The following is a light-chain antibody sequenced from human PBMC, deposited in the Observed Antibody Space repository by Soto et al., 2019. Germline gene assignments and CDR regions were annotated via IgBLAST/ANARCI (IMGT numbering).Light chain of an antibody. V-gene: IGKV1-9*01. J-gene: IGKJ4*01. CDR2: SAS. CDR3: QQLKSYLLT. Sequence: DIQMTQSPSFLSASVGDRVTITCRASQGIRSDLAWYQQKPGKAPKLLIYSASTLQSGVPSRFSGSGSGTEFTLTISSLQPEDSATYYCQQLKSYLLTFGGGAKVEV. CDR1: QGIRSD.